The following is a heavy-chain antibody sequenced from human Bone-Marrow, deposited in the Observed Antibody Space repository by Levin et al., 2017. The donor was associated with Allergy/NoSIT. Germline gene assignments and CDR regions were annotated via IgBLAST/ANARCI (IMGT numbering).Heavy chain of an antibody. CDR2: ISYDGSNT. CDR3: AKGDGVLEAGYQYYGMDV. V-gene: IGHV3-30*18. Sequence: LSGGSLRLSCVGSGFTFSNYGMHWVRQAPGKGLEWVAIISYDGSNTHYTDSVKGRFIISRDNSKNTVYLQMSSLTTKDAGVYSCAKGDGVLEAGYQYYGMDVWGQGTTVTVSS. D-gene: IGHD6-13*01. J-gene: IGHJ6*02. CDR1: GFTFSNYG.